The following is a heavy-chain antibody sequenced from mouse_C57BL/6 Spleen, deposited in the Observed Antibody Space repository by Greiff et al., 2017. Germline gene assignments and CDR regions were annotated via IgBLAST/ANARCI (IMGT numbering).Heavy chain of an antibody. D-gene: IGHD2-14*01. CDR2: INYDGSST. CDR3: ARDRSEAMDY. J-gene: IGHJ4*01. V-gene: IGHV5-16*01. CDR1: GFTFSDYY. Sequence: EVNVVESEGGLVQPGSSMKLSCTASGFTFSDYYMAWVRQVPEKGLEWVANINYDGSSTYYLDSLKSRFIISRDNAKNILYPQMSSLKSEDTATYYCARDRSEAMDYWGQGTSVTVSS.